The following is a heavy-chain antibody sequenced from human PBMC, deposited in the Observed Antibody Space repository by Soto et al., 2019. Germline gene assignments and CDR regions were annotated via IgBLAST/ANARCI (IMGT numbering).Heavy chain of an antibody. D-gene: IGHD6-13*01. CDR2: IFPYTGDT. V-gene: IGHV1-18*04. J-gene: IGHJ4*02. CDR3: ARGGFSSSRRLDY. CDR1: AYAFNTYS. Sequence: ASVKFSCKSSAYAFNTYSINWVRQATGQGLEWMGSIFPYTGDTHYAQNLQGRFTMTRDTSTNTAYMELASLQFDDTAVYYCARGGFSSSRRLDYWGQGTLVTVSS.